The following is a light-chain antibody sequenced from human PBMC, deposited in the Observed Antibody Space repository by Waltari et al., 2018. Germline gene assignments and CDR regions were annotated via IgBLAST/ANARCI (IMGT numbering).Light chain of an antibody. V-gene: IGKV4-1*01. CDR3: QQYYSTPGWT. Sequence: DIVMTHSPDSLAVSLGEGATLTCKSSQSVLYSSHNKNYLAWYHQKPGQPPKLLIYWASTRESGVPDRFSGSGSGTDFTLTISSLQAEDVAVYYCQQYYSTPGWTFGQGTKVEIK. J-gene: IGKJ1*01. CDR1: QSVLYSSHNKNY. CDR2: WAS.